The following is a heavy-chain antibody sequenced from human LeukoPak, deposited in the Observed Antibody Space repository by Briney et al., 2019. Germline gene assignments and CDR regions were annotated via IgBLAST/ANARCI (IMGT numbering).Heavy chain of an antibody. V-gene: IGHV3-9*01. D-gene: IGHD1-26*01. CDR2: ISWNSGSI. CDR3: AKALAGNSGSYYRDAFDI. J-gene: IGHJ3*02. Sequence: GGSLRLSCAASGFTFDDYAMHWVRQAPGKGLEWVSGISWNSGSIGYADSVKGRFTISRDNAKNSLYLRMNSLRAEDTALYYCAKALAGNSGSYYRDAFDIWGQGTMVTVSS. CDR1: GFTFDDYA.